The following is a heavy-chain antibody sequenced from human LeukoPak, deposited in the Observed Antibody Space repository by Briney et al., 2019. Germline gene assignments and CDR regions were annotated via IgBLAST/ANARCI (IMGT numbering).Heavy chain of an antibody. D-gene: IGHD3-10*01. CDR1: GFTFSSYA. J-gene: IGHJ6*02. CDR3: AKVGDYYGSGSYYNVDYYGMDV. Sequence: GGSLRLSCAASGFTFSSYAMSWVRQAPGKGLEWVSAISGSGGSTYYADSVKGRFTISRDNSKNTLYLQMNSLRAEDTAVYYCAKVGDYYGSGSYYNVDYYGMDVWGQGNTVTVSS. V-gene: IGHV3-23*01. CDR2: ISGSGGST.